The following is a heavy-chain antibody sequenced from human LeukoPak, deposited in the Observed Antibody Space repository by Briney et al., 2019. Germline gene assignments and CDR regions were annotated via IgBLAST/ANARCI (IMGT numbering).Heavy chain of an antibody. J-gene: IGHJ4*02. Sequence: NPSETLSLTCTVSGGSISSNYWSWIRQPPGKGLEWIGYIYSSGSTNYNPSLKGRVTMSLDTSKNQFSLKLSSVTAADTAVYYCARYGSGSYRQFDFWGQGTLVTVSS. D-gene: IGHD3-10*01. CDR3: ARYGSGSYRQFDF. V-gene: IGHV4-59*01. CDR1: GGSISSNY. CDR2: IYSSGST.